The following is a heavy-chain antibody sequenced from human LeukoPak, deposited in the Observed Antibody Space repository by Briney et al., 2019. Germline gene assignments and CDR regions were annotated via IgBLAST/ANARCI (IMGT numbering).Heavy chain of an antibody. CDR3: ARDGDYALDY. D-gene: IGHD4-17*01. Sequence: SETLSLTCTVSGGSISSYYWSWIRQRPGKGLEWIGDIYYSGSTNYNPSLKSRVTISVDTSKNQFSLKLRSVTAADTAVYYCARDGDYALDYWGQGTLVTVSS. CDR2: IYYSGST. V-gene: IGHV4-59*12. CDR1: GGSISSYY. J-gene: IGHJ4*02.